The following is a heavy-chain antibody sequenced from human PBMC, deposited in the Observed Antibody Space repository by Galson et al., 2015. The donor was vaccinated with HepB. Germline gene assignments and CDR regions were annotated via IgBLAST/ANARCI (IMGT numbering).Heavy chain of an antibody. Sequence: SVKVSCKASGYTFTGYYMHWVRQAPGQGLEWMGWINPNSGGTNYAQKFQGRVTMTRDTSISTAYMELSRLRSDDTAVYYCATGGYSKTQGYDYWGQGTLVTVSS. J-gene: IGHJ4*02. CDR2: INPNSGGT. CDR3: ATGGYSKTQGYDY. CDR1: GYTFTGYY. V-gene: IGHV1-2*02. D-gene: IGHD1-26*01.